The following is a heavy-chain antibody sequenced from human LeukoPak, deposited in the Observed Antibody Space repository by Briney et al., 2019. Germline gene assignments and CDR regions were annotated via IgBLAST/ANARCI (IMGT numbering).Heavy chain of an antibody. D-gene: IGHD2-15*01. CDR3: ARDSVVAAISSGRGWFDP. CDR1: GGSISSYY. J-gene: IGHJ5*02. Sequence: PSETLSLTCTVSGGSISSYYWSWIWQPPGKGLEWIGYIYYSGSTNYNPSLKSRVTISVDTSKNQFSLKLSSVTAADTAVYYCARDSVVAAISSGRGWFDPWGQGTLVTVSS. CDR2: IYYSGST. V-gene: IGHV4-59*01.